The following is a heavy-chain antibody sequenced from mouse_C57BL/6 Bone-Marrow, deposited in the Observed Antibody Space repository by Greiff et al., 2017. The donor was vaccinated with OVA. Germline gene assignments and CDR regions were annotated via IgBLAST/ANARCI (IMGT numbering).Heavy chain of an antibody. Sequence: EVQLVESEGGLVQPGSSMKLSCTASGFTFSDYYMAWVRQVPEKGLEWVANINYDGSSTYYLDSLKSRFIISRDNAKNILYLQMSSLKSEDTATYYCARALYYYGSSHYFDYWGQGTTLTVSS. CDR3: ARALYYYGSSHYFDY. CDR1: GFTFSDYY. J-gene: IGHJ2*01. D-gene: IGHD1-1*01. CDR2: INYDGSST. V-gene: IGHV5-16*01.